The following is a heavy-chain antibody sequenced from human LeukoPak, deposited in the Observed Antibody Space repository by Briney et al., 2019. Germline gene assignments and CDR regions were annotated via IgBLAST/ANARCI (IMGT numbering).Heavy chain of an antibody. J-gene: IGHJ4*02. V-gene: IGHV4-34*01. CDR2: INHSGST. Sequence: SETLSLTCAVYGGSFSGYYWSWIRQPPGKGLEWIGEINHSGSTNYNPSLKSRVTISVATSKNQFSLQLNSVTPEDTAVYYCARDAGGTYYYDSSGYYFDYWGQGTLVTVSS. D-gene: IGHD3-22*01. CDR3: ARDAGGTYYYDSSGYYFDY. CDR1: GGSFSGYY.